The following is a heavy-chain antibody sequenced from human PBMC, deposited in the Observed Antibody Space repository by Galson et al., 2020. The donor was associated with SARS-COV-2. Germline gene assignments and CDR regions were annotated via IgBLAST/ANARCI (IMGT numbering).Heavy chain of an antibody. D-gene: IGHD3-9*01. CDR1: GFTFSRYG. J-gene: IGHJ4*02. Sequence: GGSLRLSCAASGFTFSRYGIHWVRQAPGKGLEWVAVISYDEHHKLYADSVKGRFTISRDNSKNTLYLQMNSLRVEDTAVYYCARGVGQPYYVIWPGPREYFDFWGQGTLVPVSS. V-gene: IGHV3-30*03. CDR3: ARGVGQPYYVIWPGPREYFDF. CDR2: ISYDEHHK.